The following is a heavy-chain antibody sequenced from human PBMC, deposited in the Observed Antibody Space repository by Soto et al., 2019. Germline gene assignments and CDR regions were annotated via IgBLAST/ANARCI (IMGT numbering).Heavy chain of an antibody. CDR2: ISSSSSYI. CDR1: GFTFSSYT. D-gene: IGHD3-3*01. CDR3: ARDQVWSGYYQDY. Sequence: GGSLRLSCAASGFTFSSYTMNWVRQAPGKGLEWVSSISSSSSYIYYADSVKGRFTISRDNAKNSLYLQMNSLRAEDTAVYHCARDQVWSGYYQDYWGQGTLVTVSS. J-gene: IGHJ4*02. V-gene: IGHV3-21*01.